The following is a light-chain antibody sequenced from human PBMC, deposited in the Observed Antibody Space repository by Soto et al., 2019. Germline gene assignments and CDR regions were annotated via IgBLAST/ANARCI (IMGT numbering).Light chain of an antibody. J-gene: IGLJ2*01. CDR2: DNN. Sequence: QSVLTQPPSMSAAPGQEVTISCSGSSSNIGNNYVSWYQQHPRTAPKLLIYDNNERPSGIPDRFSGSKSGTSASLAITGLQTGDEADYYCGTWDSSLSAVVFGGGTKLTVL. CDR1: SSNIGNNY. V-gene: IGLV1-51*01. CDR3: GTWDSSLSAVV.